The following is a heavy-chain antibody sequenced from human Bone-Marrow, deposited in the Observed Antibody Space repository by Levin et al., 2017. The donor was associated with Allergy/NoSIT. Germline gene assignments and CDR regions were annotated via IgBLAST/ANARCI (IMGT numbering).Heavy chain of an antibody. D-gene: IGHD2-2*01. CDR2: INSDGSNT. CDR3: ARGGCSSTSWLDN. V-gene: IGHV3-74*01. CDR1: GFTFSNYW. J-gene: IGHJ5*02. Sequence: GGSLRLSCAASGFTFSNYWMHWVRQAPGKGLVWVSHINSDGSNTNYADSVKGRVTISRDNAKNTLYLQMNSLRDEDTAVYYCARGGCSSTSWLDNWGQGTLVTVSP.